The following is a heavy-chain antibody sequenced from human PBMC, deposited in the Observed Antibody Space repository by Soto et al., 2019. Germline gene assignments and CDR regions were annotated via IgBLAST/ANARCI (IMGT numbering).Heavy chain of an antibody. V-gene: IGHV1-46*01. CDR2: INPGGGST. Sequence: ASVKVSCKASGYTFTSYYMHWVLQAPGQGLEWMGIINPGGGSTSYAQKFQGRVTMTRDTSTSTVYMELSSLRSEDTAVYYCARAYYDSSGYYYVLGYWGQGXLVTVYS. CDR1: GYTFTSYY. J-gene: IGHJ4*02. CDR3: ARAYYDSSGYYYVLGY. D-gene: IGHD3-22*01.